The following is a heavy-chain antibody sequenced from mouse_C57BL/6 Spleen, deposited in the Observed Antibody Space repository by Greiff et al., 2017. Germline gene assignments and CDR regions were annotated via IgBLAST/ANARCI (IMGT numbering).Heavy chain of an antibody. D-gene: IGHD2-4*01. V-gene: IGHV1-69*01. Sequence: QVQLQQPGAELVMPGASVKLSCKASGYTFTSYWMHWVKQRPGQGLEWIGEIDPSDSYTNYNQKFKGKSTLTVDKSSSTAYMQLSSLTSEYSAVYYCARKEDYDYDGGAWFAYWGQGTLVTVSA. CDR3: ARKEDYDYDGGAWFAY. J-gene: IGHJ3*01. CDR2: IDPSDSYT. CDR1: GYTFTSYW.